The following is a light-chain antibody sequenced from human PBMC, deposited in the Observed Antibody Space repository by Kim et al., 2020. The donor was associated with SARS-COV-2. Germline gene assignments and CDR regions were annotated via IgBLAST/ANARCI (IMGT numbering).Light chain of an antibody. V-gene: IGLV1-44*01. CDR3: AAWDDDLSTYV. Sequence: QSVLTQPPSTSGTPGQRVTISCSGSDSNIESNSVNWYQQFPGTAPKLLIKTDDRRPSGVPDRFSGSKSGTSASLAISGLQSEDEADYYCAAWDDDLSTYVFGSGTKVTVL. J-gene: IGLJ1*01. CDR2: TDD. CDR1: DSNIESNS.